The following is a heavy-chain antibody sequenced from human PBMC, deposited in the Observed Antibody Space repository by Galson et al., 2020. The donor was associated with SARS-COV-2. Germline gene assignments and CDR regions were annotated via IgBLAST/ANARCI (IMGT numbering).Heavy chain of an antibody. CDR3: ARGGGSGRTGFDC. J-gene: IGHJ4*02. CDR1: GFTFSSYS. D-gene: IGHD3-10*01. CDR2: ISSGSTTI. V-gene: IGHV3-48*02. Sequence: QAGGSLRLSCAASGFTFSSYSMNWVRQAPGKGLERVSYISSGSTTIYYADSVKGRFTISRDSAKNSLYLQMNSLRDEDTAVYYCARGGGSGRTGFDCWGQGTLVAVSS.